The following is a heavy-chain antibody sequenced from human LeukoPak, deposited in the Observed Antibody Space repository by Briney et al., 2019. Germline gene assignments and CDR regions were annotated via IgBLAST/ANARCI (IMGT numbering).Heavy chain of an antibody. V-gene: IGHV3-7*01. CDR3: ARLLVYGSEGEAFDY. D-gene: IGHD3-10*01. J-gene: IGHJ4*02. CDR2: IEHDGSEK. CDR1: GFTFSRYW. Sequence: GGSLRLSCAASGFTFSRYWMSWVRQAPGKGLEWVANIEHDGSEKYYLDSVKGRFTISRDNAKNSLYLQMNSLRAEDTSVYYCARLLVYGSEGEAFDYWGQGTLVTVSS.